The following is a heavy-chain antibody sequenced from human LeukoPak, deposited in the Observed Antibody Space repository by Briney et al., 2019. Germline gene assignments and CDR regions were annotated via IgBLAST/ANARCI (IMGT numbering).Heavy chain of an antibody. CDR1: GGSISSYY. V-gene: IGHV4-59*12. D-gene: IGHD1-26*01. CDR2: IYYSGST. J-gene: IGHJ5*02. CDR3: AREGPGSGSYRNWFDP. Sequence: KTSETLSLTCTVSGGSISSYYWSWIRQPPGKGLEWIGYIYYSGSTNYNPSLKSRVTISVDTSNNQFSLKRSSVTAAETAVYYCAREGPGSGSYRNWFDPWGQGTLVTVSS.